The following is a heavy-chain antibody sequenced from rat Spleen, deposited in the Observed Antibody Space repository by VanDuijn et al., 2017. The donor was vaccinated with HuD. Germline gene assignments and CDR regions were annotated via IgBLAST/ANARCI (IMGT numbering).Heavy chain of an antibody. J-gene: IGHJ2*01. Sequence: EVQLVESGGGLVQPGRSLKLSCAASGFTYSDYVMAWVRQAPTKGLEWVATISYDGSSTYYRDSVKGRFTISRDNAKSTLYLQMDSLRSEDTATYYCARREFGAPDYWGQGVMVTVSS. CDR3: ARREFGAPDY. D-gene: IGHD4-3*01. CDR1: GFTYSDYV. V-gene: IGHV5-29*01. CDR2: ISYDGSST.